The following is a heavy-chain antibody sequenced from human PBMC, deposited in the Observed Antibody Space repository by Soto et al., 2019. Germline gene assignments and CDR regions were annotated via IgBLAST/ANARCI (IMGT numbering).Heavy chain of an antibody. CDR1: GYTFNTYG. CDR2: ISPYNSNP. Sequence: QVQLVQSGPEVKEPGASVKVSCKASGYTFNTYGISWLRQAPGQGLEWMGWISPYNSNPNYEPKFHGRVTVTIDTSASTVYMEVRNLRSDDTAVYYCARDERGHCGGTSCPQFDYWGQGTLVTVSS. CDR3: ARDERGHCGGTSCPQFDY. J-gene: IGHJ4*02. D-gene: IGHD2-2*03. V-gene: IGHV1-18*01.